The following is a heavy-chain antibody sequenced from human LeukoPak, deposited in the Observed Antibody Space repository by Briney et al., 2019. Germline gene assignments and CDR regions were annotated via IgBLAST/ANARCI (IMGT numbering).Heavy chain of an antibody. CDR2: IYTSGST. Sequence: SQTLSPTCTVSGGSISSGSYYWSWIRQPAGKGLEWIGRIYTSGSTNYNPSLKSRVTISVDTSKNHFSLKLSSVTAADTAVYYCARGTVTTRWYFDLWGRGTLVTVSS. CDR3: ARGTVTTRWYFDL. D-gene: IGHD4-17*01. J-gene: IGHJ2*01. CDR1: GGSISSGSYY. V-gene: IGHV4-61*02.